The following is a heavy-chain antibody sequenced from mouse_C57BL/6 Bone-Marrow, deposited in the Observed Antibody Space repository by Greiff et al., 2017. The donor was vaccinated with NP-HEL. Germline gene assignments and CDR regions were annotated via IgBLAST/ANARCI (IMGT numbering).Heavy chain of an antibody. CDR2: IHPNSGST. Sequence: VQLQQPGAELVKPGASVKLSCKASGYTFTSYWMHWVKQRPGQGLEWIGMIHPNSGSTNYNEKFKSKATLTVDKSSSTAYMQLSSLTSEDSAVYYCARTHYDYDKGFAYWGQGTLVTVSA. V-gene: IGHV1-64*01. J-gene: IGHJ3*01. D-gene: IGHD2-4*01. CDR1: GYTFTSYW. CDR3: ARTHYDYDKGFAY.